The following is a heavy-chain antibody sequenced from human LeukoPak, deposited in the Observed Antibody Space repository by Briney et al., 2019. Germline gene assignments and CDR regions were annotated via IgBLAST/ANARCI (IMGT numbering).Heavy chain of an antibody. CDR1: GYTFIDYY. CDR3: DRDQRNSSWKRGFDY. V-gene: IGHV1-2*02. CDR2: IDTNSGVT. J-gene: IGHJ4*02. D-gene: IGHD6-13*01. Sequence: ASVKVSCKASGYTFIDYYIHWIRQAPGQGLEWMGDIDTNSGVTHYAQSFQGRVALSRDTSVSTAYMELSRLRSDGTAVYYCDRDQRNSSWKRGFDYWGQGTLVTVSS.